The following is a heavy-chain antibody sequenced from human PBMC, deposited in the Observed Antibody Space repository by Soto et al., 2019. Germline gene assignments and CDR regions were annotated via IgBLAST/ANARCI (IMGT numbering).Heavy chain of an antibody. D-gene: IGHD3-3*01. CDR3: AKEFNVLRFLEWYQPYFDY. Sequence: GGSLRLSCAASGFTFSSYAMSWVRQAPGKGLEWVSAISGSGGSTYYADSVKGRFTISRDNSKNTLYLQMNSLRAEDTAVYYCAKEFNVLRFLEWYQPYFDYWGQGTLVTVSS. V-gene: IGHV3-23*01. J-gene: IGHJ4*02. CDR1: GFTFSSYA. CDR2: ISGSGGST.